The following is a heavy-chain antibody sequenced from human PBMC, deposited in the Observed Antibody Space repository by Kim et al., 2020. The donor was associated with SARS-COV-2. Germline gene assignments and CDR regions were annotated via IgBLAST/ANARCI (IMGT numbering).Heavy chain of an antibody. J-gene: IGHJ6*02. D-gene: IGHD5-18*01. CDR2: ISSSSSYI. CDR3: ARDRPRADTAMGYYYYGMDV. CDR1: GFTFSSYS. Sequence: GGSLRLSCAASGFTFSSYSMNWVRQAPGKGLEWVSSISSSSSYIYYADSVKGRFTISRDNAKNSLYLQMNSLRAEDTAVYYCARDRPRADTAMGYYYYGMDVWGQGTTVTVSS. V-gene: IGHV3-21*01.